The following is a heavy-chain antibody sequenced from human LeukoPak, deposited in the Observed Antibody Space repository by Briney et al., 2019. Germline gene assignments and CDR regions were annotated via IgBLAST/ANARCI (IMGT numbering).Heavy chain of an antibody. J-gene: IGHJ4*02. V-gene: IGHV3-30*18. D-gene: IGHD3-22*01. CDR3: AKGTHYYDSSGYYSAY. Sequence: PGGSLRLSCAASGFTFSSYGMHWARQAPGKGLEWVAVISYDGSNKYYADSVKGRFTISRDNSKNTLYLQMNSLRAEDTAVYYCAKGTHYYDSSGYYSAYWGQGTLVTVSS. CDR2: ISYDGSNK. CDR1: GFTFSSYG.